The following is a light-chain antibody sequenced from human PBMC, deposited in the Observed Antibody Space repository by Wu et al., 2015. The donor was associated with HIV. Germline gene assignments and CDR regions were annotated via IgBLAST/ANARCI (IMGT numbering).Light chain of an antibody. CDR2: GAS. CDR1: QSVSSSY. Sequence: EIVLTQSPGTLSLSPGERATLSCRASQSVSSSYLAWYQQKPGQAPRLLIYGASSRATGIPDRFSGSGSGTDFTLTISRLEPEDFALYYCQQYGNSPIFTFGPGTKVDIK. V-gene: IGKV3-20*01. J-gene: IGKJ3*01. CDR3: QQYGNSPIFT.